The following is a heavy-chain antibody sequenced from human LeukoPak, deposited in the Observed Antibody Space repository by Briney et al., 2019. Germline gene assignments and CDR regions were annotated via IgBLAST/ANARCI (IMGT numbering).Heavy chain of an antibody. CDR2: IYYSGST. CDR3: ARLRLYGSGSYYDY. V-gene: IGHV4-39*07. CDR1: GGSISSSSYY. D-gene: IGHD3-10*01. J-gene: IGHJ4*02. Sequence: QPSETLSLTCTVSGGSISSSSYYWGWIRQPPGKGLEWIGSIYYSGSTYYNPSLKSRVTISVDTSKNQFSLKLSSVTAADTAVYYCARLRLYGSGSYYDYWGQGTLVTVSS.